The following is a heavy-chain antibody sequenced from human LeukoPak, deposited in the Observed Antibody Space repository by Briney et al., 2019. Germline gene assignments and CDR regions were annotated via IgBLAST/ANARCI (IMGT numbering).Heavy chain of an antibody. CDR1: GFTFSSYE. V-gene: IGHV3-48*03. CDR3: VRQPPANCSSASCYGGFDY. Sequence: GGSLRLSCAASGFTFSSYEMNWVRRAPGKGLEWVSYITSSASSIYYADSVKGRFTISRDNAKNSLYLQMDSLRAEDTAVYYCVRQPPANCSSASCYGGFDYWGQGTLVTVSS. D-gene: IGHD2-2*01. J-gene: IGHJ4*02. CDR2: ITSSASSI.